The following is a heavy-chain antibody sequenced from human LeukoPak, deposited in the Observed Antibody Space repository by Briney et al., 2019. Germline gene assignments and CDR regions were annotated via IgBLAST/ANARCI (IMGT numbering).Heavy chain of an antibody. J-gene: IGHJ3*02. Sequence: PSETLSLTCTISDDSIYDYYWSWLRQPPGQGLEWIGYIYYSGSTNYNPSLESRVTISVDTSKNQFSLNLSAVTAADTAVYYCARTNAFDIWGQGTMVTVSS. CDR1: DDSIYDYY. V-gene: IGHV4-59*01. CDR2: IYYSGST. CDR3: ARTNAFDI.